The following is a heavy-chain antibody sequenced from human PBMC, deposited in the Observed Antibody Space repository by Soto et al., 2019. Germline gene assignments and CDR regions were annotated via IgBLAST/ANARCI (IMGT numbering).Heavy chain of an antibody. Sequence: GESLKISCKGSGYSFTSYWISWVRQMPGKGLEWMGRIDPSDSYTNYSPSFQGHVTISADKSISTAYLQWSSLKASDTAMYYCARLRSEVRGVSSLYYYYYGMDVWGQGTTVTVSS. J-gene: IGHJ6*02. D-gene: IGHD3-10*01. CDR1: GYSFTSYW. CDR3: ARLRSEVRGVSSLYYYYYGMDV. V-gene: IGHV5-10-1*01. CDR2: IDPSDSYT.